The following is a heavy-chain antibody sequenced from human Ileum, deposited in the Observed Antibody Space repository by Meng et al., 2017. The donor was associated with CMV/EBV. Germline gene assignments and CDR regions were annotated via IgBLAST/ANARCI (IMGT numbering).Heavy chain of an antibody. D-gene: IGHD5-18*01. J-gene: IGHJ5*02. CDR1: GGSISSSSYY. V-gene: IGHV4-39*01. CDR3: AKRGYSYEEGVDP. Sequence: TVSGGSISSSSYYWGWIRQPPGKGLEWIGSIYYSGSTYYNPSLKSRVTISVDTSKNQFSLKLSSVTAADTAVYYCAKRGYSYEEGVDPWGQGTLVTSPQ. CDR2: IYYSGST.